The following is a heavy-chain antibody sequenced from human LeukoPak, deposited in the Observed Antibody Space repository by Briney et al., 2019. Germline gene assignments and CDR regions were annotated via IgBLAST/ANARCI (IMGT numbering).Heavy chain of an antibody. V-gene: IGHV4-4*07. D-gene: IGHD1-26*01. CDR3: ARENSGSYREFDY. Sequence: SETLSLTCTVSGGSISSYYWSWIRQPARKGLEWIGRIYTSGSTNYNASLKSRVSMSVDTSKNQFSLKLSSVTAADTAVFYCARENSGSYREFDYWGQGTLVTVSS. J-gene: IGHJ4*02. CDR1: GGSISSYY. CDR2: IYTSGST.